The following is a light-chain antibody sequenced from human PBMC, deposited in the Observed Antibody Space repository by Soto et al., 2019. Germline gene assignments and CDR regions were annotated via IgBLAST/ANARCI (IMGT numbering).Light chain of an antibody. Sequence: QLVLTQPPSASGTPGQRVTISCSGSSSNIESNYVYWYQQLPGSAPKLVIYRNDQRPSGVHDRFSGYKSGTSASLAIIGIRSEDEDDYYCAAWDDSLSAVVFGGGTKLTVL. CDR2: RND. CDR3: AAWDDSLSAVV. CDR1: SSNIESNY. V-gene: IGLV1-47*01. J-gene: IGLJ2*01.